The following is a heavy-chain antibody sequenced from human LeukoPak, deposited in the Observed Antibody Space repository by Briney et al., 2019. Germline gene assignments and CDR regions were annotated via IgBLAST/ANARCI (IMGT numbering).Heavy chain of an antibody. Sequence: ASVKVSCKASGGTFTTYAITWVRQAPGQGLEWMGGIIPIFGTADYAQKFQGRVTITTDESTSTAYLELRSLRSEDTAVYYCARGLGLSSGWSDDYYFDYWGQATLVTVSS. CDR2: IIPIFGTA. J-gene: IGHJ4*02. D-gene: IGHD6-19*01. CDR3: ARGLGLSSGWSDDYYFDY. CDR1: GGTFTTYA. V-gene: IGHV1-69*05.